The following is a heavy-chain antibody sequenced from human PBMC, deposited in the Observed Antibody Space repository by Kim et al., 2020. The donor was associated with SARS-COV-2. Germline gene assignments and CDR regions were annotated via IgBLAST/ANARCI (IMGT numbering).Heavy chain of an antibody. CDR2: IYPGDSDT. V-gene: IGHV5-51*01. CDR1: GYSFTSYW. D-gene: IGHD2-2*01. CDR3: ARTQYQLLQRYYYYYMDV. J-gene: IGHJ6*03. Sequence: GESLKISCKGSGYSFTSYWIGWVRQMPGKGLEWMGIIYPGDSDTRYSPSFQGQVTISADKSISTAYLQWSSLKASDTAMYYCARTQYQLLQRYYYYYMDVWGKGTTVTVSS.